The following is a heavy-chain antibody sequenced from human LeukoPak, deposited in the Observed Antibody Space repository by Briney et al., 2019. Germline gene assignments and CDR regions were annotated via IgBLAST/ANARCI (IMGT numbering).Heavy chain of an antibody. V-gene: IGHV3-30*04. Sequence: PGGSLRLSCAASGFTFSSYAMHWVRQAPGKGLEWVAVISYDGSNKYYAGSVKGRFTISRDNSKNTLYLQMNSLRAEDTAVYYCARDYGGSSPFDYWGQGTLVTVSS. CDR2: ISYDGSNK. D-gene: IGHD4-23*01. CDR3: ARDYGGSSPFDY. J-gene: IGHJ4*02. CDR1: GFTFSSYA.